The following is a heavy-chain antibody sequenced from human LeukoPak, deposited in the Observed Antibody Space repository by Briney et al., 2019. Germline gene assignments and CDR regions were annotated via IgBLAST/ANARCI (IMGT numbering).Heavy chain of an antibody. D-gene: IGHD3-16*01. CDR2: MNPNSGNT. V-gene: IGHV1-8*02. CDR3: ARGSMLSD. J-gene: IGHJ4*02. Sequence: ASVKVSFKAPGVTFSSYAISWVRQAPGQWLEWMGWMNPNSGNTGYAQKFQGRVTMSRNTSISTAYMELSSLRSEDTAVYYCARGSMLSDWGQGTLVTVSS. CDR1: GVTFSSYA.